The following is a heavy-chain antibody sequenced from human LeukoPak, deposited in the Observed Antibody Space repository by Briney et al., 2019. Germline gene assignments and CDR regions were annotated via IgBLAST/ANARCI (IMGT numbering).Heavy chain of an antibody. Sequence: GGPLRLPCAASGFIFYIQTMSWLRQATGKGLGWVSDFSESIDSTHYADSVSRRFTISRDNSKNTLFLQMNSLRVEDTARYDCTTSRPGPLIRGPRVDAWGQGTLVTVSS. V-gene: IGHV3-23*01. D-gene: IGHD3-10*01. CDR3: TTSRPGPLIRGPRVDA. J-gene: IGHJ5*02. CDR2: FSESIDST. CDR1: GFIFYIQT.